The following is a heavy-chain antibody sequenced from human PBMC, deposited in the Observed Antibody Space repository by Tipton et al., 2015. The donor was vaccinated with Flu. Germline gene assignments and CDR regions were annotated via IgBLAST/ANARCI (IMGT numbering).Heavy chain of an antibody. Sequence: SLRLSCAASGFVFRSYSMHWVRQAPGKGLEWVSSISSSNSFPDYAASVKGRFTISRDNANNSVFLQMNSLRAEDTAVYYCARQLGGGDCYWGQGTLVTVSS. V-gene: IGHV3-21*04. CDR1: GFVFRSYS. J-gene: IGHJ4*02. CDR3: ARQLGGGDCY. D-gene: IGHD2-21*01. CDR2: ISSSNSFP.